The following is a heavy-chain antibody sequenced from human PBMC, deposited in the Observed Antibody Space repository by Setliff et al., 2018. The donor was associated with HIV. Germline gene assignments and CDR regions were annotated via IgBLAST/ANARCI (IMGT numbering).Heavy chain of an antibody. CDR1: GGSISSSYYY. CDR3: ARHKDPPGSRWIFYYYYMDL. D-gene: IGHD6-13*01. Sequence: SETLSLTCTVSGGSISSSYYYWGWIRQPPGKGLEWIGSMYYSGSTYYNPSLSSRLTISVDTSKNQVSLRLSSVTAADTGVYYCARHKDPPGSRWIFYYYYMDLWGGGTTVTVSS. V-gene: IGHV4-39*01. CDR2: MYYSGST. J-gene: IGHJ6*03.